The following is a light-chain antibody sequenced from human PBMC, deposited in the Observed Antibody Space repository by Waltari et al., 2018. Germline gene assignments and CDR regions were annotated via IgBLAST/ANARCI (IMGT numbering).Light chain of an antibody. V-gene: IGLV4-69*01. CDR2: IDGGGGH. CDR1: SEHSAYA. Sequence: QLAVTQSPSASASLGASVKPTCTLSSEHSAYAIAWHQHQPEKGPRFLLKIDGGGGHTKGDGIPYRFSGFSSGAELYLSISSLEYEDESAYYCQTWDPASVVFGGGTKLTV. J-gene: IGLJ2*01. CDR3: QTWDPASVV.